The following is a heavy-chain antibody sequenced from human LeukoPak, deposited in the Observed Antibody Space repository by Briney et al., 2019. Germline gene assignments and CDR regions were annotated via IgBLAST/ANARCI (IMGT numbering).Heavy chain of an antibody. J-gene: IGHJ3*02. CDR1: GFTFTTYA. CDR2: MSYDGSNK. CDR3: ALAVAALEAFDI. V-gene: IGHV3-30-3*01. D-gene: IGHD6-19*01. Sequence: GGSLRLSCAASGFTFTTYAVHWVRQAPGKGLEWLGIMSYDGSNKYYADYVKGRFTVSRDSSKNTVYLQMNSLRVDDTAIYYCALAVAALEAFDIWGQGTMVTVSS.